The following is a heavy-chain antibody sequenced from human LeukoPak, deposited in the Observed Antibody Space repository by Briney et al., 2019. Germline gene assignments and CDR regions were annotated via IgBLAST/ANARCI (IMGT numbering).Heavy chain of an antibody. CDR1: GFTFSSCW. V-gene: IGHV3-74*01. J-gene: IGHJ4*02. Sequence: QAGGSLRLSCAASGFTFSSCWMHWVRQAPGKGLVWVSRITSDGSTTSYADSVKGRFTISRDNAKNTLYLQMNSLRDEDSAVYYCARDGSLPDYWGQGTLVTVSS. CDR2: ITSDGSTT. CDR3: ARDGSLPDY.